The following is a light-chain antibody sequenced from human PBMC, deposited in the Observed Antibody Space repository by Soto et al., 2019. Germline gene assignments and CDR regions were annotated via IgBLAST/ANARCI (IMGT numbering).Light chain of an antibody. J-gene: IGKJ4*01. CDR3: QQTYSTPPLT. Sequence: DIQMTQSPSSLSASVGDRVTITCRASQSITTYLNWYQQKPGTAPKLLIYAASSLESGVPSRFSGSGAWTDFILTISSLQPEDFATYFCQQTYSTPPLTFGGGTKVEIK. CDR1: QSITTY. CDR2: AAS. V-gene: IGKV1-39*01.